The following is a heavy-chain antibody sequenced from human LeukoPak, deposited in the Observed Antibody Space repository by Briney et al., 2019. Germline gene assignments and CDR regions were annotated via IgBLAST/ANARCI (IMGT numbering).Heavy chain of an antibody. V-gene: IGHV4-59*01. CDR2: IYYSGST. Sequence: SETLSLTCTASGGSISSYYWSWIRQPPGKGLEWIGYIYYSGSTNYNPSLKSRVTISVDTSKNQFSLKLSSVTAADTAVYYCARTPGIAVADLDYWGQGTLVTVSS. CDR1: GGSISSYY. D-gene: IGHD6-19*01. J-gene: IGHJ4*02. CDR3: ARTPGIAVADLDY.